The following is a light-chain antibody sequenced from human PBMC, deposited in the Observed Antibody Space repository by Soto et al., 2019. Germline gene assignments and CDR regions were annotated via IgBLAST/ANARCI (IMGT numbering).Light chain of an antibody. J-gene: IGKJ4*01. Sequence: DIQMTQSPSSVSASVGDRVTITCRASQGVSTWLAWYQQKPGKAPNLLIYTASSLQSGVPSRFSGSGSGTDFTLTTSSLQPEDFATYYCQPTTTFPLTFGGGTKVEI. V-gene: IGKV1D-12*01. CDR1: QGVSTW. CDR3: QPTTTFPLT. CDR2: TAS.